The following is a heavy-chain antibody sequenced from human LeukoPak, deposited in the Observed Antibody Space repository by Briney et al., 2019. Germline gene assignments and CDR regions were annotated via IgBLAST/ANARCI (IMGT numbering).Heavy chain of an antibody. J-gene: IGHJ3*02. D-gene: IGHD4-17*01. CDR3: ARVDDGDYGYAFDI. Sequence: SETLSLTCTVSGGSISSGDCYWSWIRQPPGKGLEWIGYIYYSGSTYYNPSLKSRVTISVDTSKNQFSLKLSSVTAADTAVYYCARVDDGDYGYAFDIWGQGTMVTVSS. V-gene: IGHV4-30-4*08. CDR2: IYYSGST. CDR1: GGSISSGDCY.